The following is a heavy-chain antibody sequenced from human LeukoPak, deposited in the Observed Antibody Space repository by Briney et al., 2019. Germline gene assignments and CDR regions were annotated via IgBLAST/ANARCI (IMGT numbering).Heavy chain of an antibody. CDR2: IIPIYGTA. J-gene: IGHJ5*02. CDR1: GGTFSNYP. V-gene: IGHV1-69*13. Sequence: SVKVSCKASGGTFSNYPIIWVRQAPGRGLEWLGGIIPIYGTANYALMFQGRITLSAHESTATAYMELRNLTSDDTAMYFCATLTGGYNYWWFDIWGQGTLVSVSS. D-gene: IGHD5-24*01. CDR3: ATLTGGYNYWWFDI.